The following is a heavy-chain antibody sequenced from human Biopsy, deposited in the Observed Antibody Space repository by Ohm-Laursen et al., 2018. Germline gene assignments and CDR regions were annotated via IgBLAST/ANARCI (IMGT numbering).Heavy chain of an antibody. CDR1: GYTFTSYG. D-gene: IGHD5-24*01. J-gene: IGHJ4*02. CDR2: INTYNGNT. Sequence: ASVKVSCKASGYTFTSYGISWVRQAPGQGLEWMGWINTYNGNTNYAQNLQGRVTMATDTSTSTAYMELRSLRSDDTAVYYCARERGGYKRTDYWGQGTLVTVSS. CDR3: ARERGGYKRTDY. V-gene: IGHV1-18*01.